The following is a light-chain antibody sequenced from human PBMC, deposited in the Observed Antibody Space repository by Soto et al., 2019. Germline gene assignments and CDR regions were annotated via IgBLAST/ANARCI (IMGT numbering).Light chain of an antibody. CDR3: QQYNYYRT. Sequence: DIQMTQSPSTLSASVGDRVTITCRASQSISSWLAWFQQKPGKAPKLLIYDASTLESGVPSRFSGSGSGTEFTLTSSSLQPDDFATYYCQQYNYYRTFGQGTKVEIK. J-gene: IGKJ1*01. CDR2: DAS. V-gene: IGKV1-5*01. CDR1: QSISSW.